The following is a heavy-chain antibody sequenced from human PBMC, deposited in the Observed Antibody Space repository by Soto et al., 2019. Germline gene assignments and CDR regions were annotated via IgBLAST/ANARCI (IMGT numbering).Heavy chain of an antibody. CDR2: ISYDGSNK. Sequence: PGGSLRLSCAASGFTFSSYSMHWVRQAPGKGLEWVAVISYDGSNKYYADSVKGRFTISRDNSKNTLYLQMNSLRAEDTAVYYCARVPYYYDSSGYLDYWGQGTLVTVSS. CDR3: ARVPYYYDSSGYLDY. V-gene: IGHV3-30-3*01. D-gene: IGHD3-22*01. J-gene: IGHJ4*02. CDR1: GFTFSSYS.